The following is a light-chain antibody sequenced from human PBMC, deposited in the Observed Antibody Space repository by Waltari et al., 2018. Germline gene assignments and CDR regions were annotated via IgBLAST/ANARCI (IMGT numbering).Light chain of an antibody. CDR2: RSD. J-gene: IGLJ2*01. Sequence: QSLLTQPPSISGAPGQWVPISCSGVSSHIGRNIFNWYAQVPGTTPKLLMYRSDQRPSGVSDRFSGSKSGTSASLAITGLLSADEADYICATWDDSLNAWIFGGGTRLTVL. V-gene: IGLV1-44*01. CDR1: SSHIGRNI. CDR3: ATWDDSLNAWI.